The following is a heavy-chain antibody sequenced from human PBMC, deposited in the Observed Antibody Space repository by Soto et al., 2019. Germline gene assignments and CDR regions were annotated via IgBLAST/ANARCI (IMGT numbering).Heavy chain of an antibody. CDR2: IYYSGST. CDR3: ARFCYYGEYGRAFSI. Sequence: PSETLSLTCTVSGGSISSYYWSWIRQPPGKGLEWIGYIYYSGSTNYNPSLKSRVTISVDTSKNQFSLKLSSVTAADTAVYYCARFCYYGEYGRAFSIWAQGTMVTVSS. CDR1: GGSISSYY. V-gene: IGHV4-59*01. J-gene: IGHJ3*02. D-gene: IGHD4-17*01.